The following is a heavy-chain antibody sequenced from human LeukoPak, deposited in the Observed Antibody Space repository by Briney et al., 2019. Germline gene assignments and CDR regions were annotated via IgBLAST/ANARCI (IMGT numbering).Heavy chain of an antibody. CDR3: ARAGRYCSSTSCSIPDY. J-gene: IGHJ4*02. CDR2: ISSSSSYT. Sequence: PGGSLRLSCAASGFTFSDYYMSWIRQAPGKGLEWVSYISSSSSYTNYADSVKGRFTISRDNAKNSLYLQMNSLRAEDTAVYYCARAGRYCSSTSCSIPDYWGQGTLVTVSS. V-gene: IGHV3-11*05. D-gene: IGHD2-2*01. CDR1: GFTFSDYY.